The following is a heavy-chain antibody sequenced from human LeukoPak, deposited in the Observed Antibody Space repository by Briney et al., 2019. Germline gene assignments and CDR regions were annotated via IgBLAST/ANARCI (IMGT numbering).Heavy chain of an antibody. Sequence: GASVKVSCKASGYTFTGYYMHWVRQAPGQGLEWRGWINPNSGGTNYAQKFQGRVTMTRDTSISTAYMELSRLRSDDTAVYCCARGGNYYDSSGPNDYWGQGTLVTVSS. CDR2: INPNSGGT. CDR3: ARGGNYYDSSGPNDY. J-gene: IGHJ4*02. V-gene: IGHV1-2*02. CDR1: GYTFTGYY. D-gene: IGHD3-22*01.